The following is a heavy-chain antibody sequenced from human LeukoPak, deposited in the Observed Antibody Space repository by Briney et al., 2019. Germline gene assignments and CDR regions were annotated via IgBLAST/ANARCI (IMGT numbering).Heavy chain of an antibody. J-gene: IGHJ4*02. D-gene: IGHD3-3*01. CDR1: GGSISSSSYY. CDR2: IYYSGST. CDR3: ARLMRYDFWSGYSFDY. Sequence: PSETLSLTCTVSGGSISSSSYYWGWIRQPPGKGLEWIGSIYYSGSTYYNPSLKSRVTISVDTSKNQFSLKLSSVTAADTAVYYCARLMRYDFWSGYSFDYWGQGTLVTVSS. V-gene: IGHV4-39*01.